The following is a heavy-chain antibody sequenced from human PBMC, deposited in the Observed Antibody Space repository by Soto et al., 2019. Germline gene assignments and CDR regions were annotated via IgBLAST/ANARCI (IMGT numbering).Heavy chain of an antibody. Sequence: ASVKVSCKASGYTFTSYGISWVRQAPGQGLEWMGWISAYNGNTNYAQKLQGRVTMTTDTSTSTAYMELRSLRSDDTAVYYCARPGDCSSTSCSEYYYYYGMDVWGQGTTVTVSS. J-gene: IGHJ6*02. V-gene: IGHV1-18*01. CDR1: GYTFTSYG. CDR2: ISAYNGNT. CDR3: ARPGDCSSTSCSEYYYYYGMDV. D-gene: IGHD2-2*01.